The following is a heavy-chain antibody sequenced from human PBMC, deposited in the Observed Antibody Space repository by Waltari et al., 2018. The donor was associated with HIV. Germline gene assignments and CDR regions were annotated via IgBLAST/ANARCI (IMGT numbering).Heavy chain of an antibody. CDR2: ISGSGGST. J-gene: IGHJ4*02. CDR1: GFTFSRHA. CDR3: AKCLGGSYSFDY. V-gene: IGHV3-23*01. Sequence: EVQLLESGGGLVQPGGSLRISCAASGFTFSRHAMSWVRQAPGKGLEWVSAISGSGGSTYYADSVKGRFTISRDNSKNTLDLQMNSLRAEDTAVHYCAKCLGGSYSFDYWGQGTLVTVSS. D-gene: IGHD1-26*01.